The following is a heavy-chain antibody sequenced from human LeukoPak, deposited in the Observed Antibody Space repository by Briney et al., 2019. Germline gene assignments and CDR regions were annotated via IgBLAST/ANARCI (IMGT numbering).Heavy chain of an antibody. CDR2: IRYDGSDK. CDR3: AKDKAPFLQSTGCPFDY. D-gene: IGHD2-2*01. CDR1: GFTFSNFG. Sequence: GGSLRLSCRSSGFTFSNFGIHWVRQAPGKGLEWVAFIRYDGSDKYYADSVKGRFTISRDNSKNTLFLQMNSLRDEDTAVYYCAKDKAPFLQSTGCPFDYWGPGMLVIVSS. J-gene: IGHJ4*02. V-gene: IGHV3-30*02.